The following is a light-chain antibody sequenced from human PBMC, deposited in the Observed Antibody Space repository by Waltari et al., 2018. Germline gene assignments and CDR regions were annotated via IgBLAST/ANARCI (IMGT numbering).Light chain of an antibody. CDR2: WAS. CDR1: QSILDSSNKRNY. V-gene: IGKV4-1*01. Sequence: DIVMTQSPDSLAVSLGERATIKCKSSQSILDSSNKRNYLGWYQQKPGQPPKLLIYWASTREFGVPDRFSGSGSGTDFTRTINSLQPEDVAVYYCQQYYSSPPAWTFGQGTKVEIK. J-gene: IGKJ1*01. CDR3: QQYYSSPPAWT.